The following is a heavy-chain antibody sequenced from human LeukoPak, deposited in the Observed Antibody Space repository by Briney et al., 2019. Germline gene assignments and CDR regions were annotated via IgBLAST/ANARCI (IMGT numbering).Heavy chain of an antibody. Sequence: GGSLRLSCAVSGFTLSNYAMSWVRQAPGKGLEWVSSIGSSSSYIYYADSVKGRFTISRDNAKNSLYLQMNSLRAEDTAVYYCARRCGGDCYAFDIWGQGTMVTVSS. V-gene: IGHV3-21*01. CDR3: ARRCGGDCYAFDI. J-gene: IGHJ3*02. CDR1: GFTLSNYA. CDR2: IGSSSSYI. D-gene: IGHD2-21*02.